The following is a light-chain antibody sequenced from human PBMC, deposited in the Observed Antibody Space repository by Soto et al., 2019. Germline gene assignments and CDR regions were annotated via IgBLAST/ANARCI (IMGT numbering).Light chain of an antibody. CDR2: GAS. CDR1: HSVSRN. CDR3: QQYNNWPYT. Sequence: EIVMTQSPAILSVSPGERVTLSCRASHSVSRNFAWYRQKPGQAPPLLIYGASTSATGTPARFSGSGSATEVTPPIISLQPEDVAVSYCQQYNNWPYTFGQGTKLEIK. V-gene: IGKV3-15*01. J-gene: IGKJ2*01.